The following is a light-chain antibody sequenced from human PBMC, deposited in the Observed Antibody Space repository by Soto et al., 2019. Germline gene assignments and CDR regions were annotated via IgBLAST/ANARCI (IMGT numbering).Light chain of an antibody. V-gene: IGKV3-20*01. CDR1: QSVSSSY. J-gene: IGKJ1*01. CDR2: GAS. CDR3: QQYGSSPSWT. Sequence: EIVLTQSPGTLSLSPGERATLSCRASQSVSSSYLAWYQQKPGQAPRLLIYGASSRATVIPDGFSGSGSGTDFTLTISRLEPEDFAVYYCQQYGSSPSWTFGQGTKVDSK.